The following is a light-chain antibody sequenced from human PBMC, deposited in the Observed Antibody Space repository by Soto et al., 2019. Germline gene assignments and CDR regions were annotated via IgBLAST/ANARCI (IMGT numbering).Light chain of an antibody. Sequence: QSALTQPASVSGSPGQSITISCTGTSSDVGSYNLVSWYQQHPGKDPKLMIYEGSKRPSGVSNRFSGSKSGNTASLTISGTQAGDEADYYCCSYAGSSRVFGGGTKLTVL. CDR1: SSDVGSYNL. J-gene: IGLJ3*02. V-gene: IGLV2-23*01. CDR2: EGS. CDR3: CSYAGSSRV.